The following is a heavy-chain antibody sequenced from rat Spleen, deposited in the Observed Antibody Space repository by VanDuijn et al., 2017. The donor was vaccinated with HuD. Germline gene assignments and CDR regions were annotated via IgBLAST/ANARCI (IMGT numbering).Heavy chain of an antibody. Sequence: EVQLVESDGGLVQPGRSLKLSCAASGFTFSNYYMAWVRQAPTKGLEWVAAISYDGITTYYRDSVKGRFTISRDIAKSILFLEMDSLRSEDTATYYCARPTEGIAWFAYWGQGTLVTVSS. CDR2: ISYDGITT. V-gene: IGHV5-29*01. CDR3: ARPTEGIAWFAY. J-gene: IGHJ3*01. D-gene: IGHD1-11*01. CDR1: GFTFSNYY.